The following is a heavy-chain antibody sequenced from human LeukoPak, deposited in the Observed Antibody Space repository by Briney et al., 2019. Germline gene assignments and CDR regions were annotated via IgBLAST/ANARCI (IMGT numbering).Heavy chain of an antibody. V-gene: IGHV3-30*18. CDR1: GFTFSSYG. D-gene: IGHD5-18*01. CDR2: ISYDGSNK. Sequence: PGGSLRLSCAASGFTFSSYGMHWVRQAPGKGLEWVAVISYDGSNKYYADSVKGRFTISRDNSKNTLYLQMNSLRAEDTAVYYCAKSRVYSYGLIFDYWGQGTLVTVSS. CDR3: AKSRVYSYGLIFDY. J-gene: IGHJ4*02.